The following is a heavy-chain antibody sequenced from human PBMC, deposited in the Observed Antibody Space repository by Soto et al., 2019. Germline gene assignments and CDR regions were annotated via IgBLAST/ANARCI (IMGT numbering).Heavy chain of an antibody. D-gene: IGHD6-13*01. J-gene: IGHJ4*02. CDR1: GFTFSSYW. CDR2: IKQDGSEK. V-gene: IGHV3-7*03. CDR3: ARARYSSSWYLGGGGY. Sequence: EVQLVESGGGLVQPGGSLRLSCEASGFTFSSYWMSWVRQAPGKGLEWVANIKQDGSEKYYVDSVKGLFTISRDNAKNSLYLQMNSLRAEDTAVYYCARARYSSSWYLGGGGYWGQGTLVTVSS.